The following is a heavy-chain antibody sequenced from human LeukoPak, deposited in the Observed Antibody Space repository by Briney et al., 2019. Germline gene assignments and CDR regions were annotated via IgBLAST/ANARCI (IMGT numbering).Heavy chain of an antibody. J-gene: IGHJ3*02. V-gene: IGHV3-30*02. Sequence: GGSLRLSCAASGFTFSSYGMHWVRQAPGKGLEWVAFIRYDGSNKYYADSVKGRFTISRDSSNNTLYLQLNSLRAEDTAVYYCARSNYGDYEGHDAFDIWGQGTVVTVSS. CDR1: GFTFSSYG. CDR2: IRYDGSNK. CDR3: ARSNYGDYEGHDAFDI. D-gene: IGHD4-17*01.